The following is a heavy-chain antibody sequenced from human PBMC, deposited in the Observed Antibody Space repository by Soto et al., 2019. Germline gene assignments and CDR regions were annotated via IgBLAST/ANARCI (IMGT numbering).Heavy chain of an antibody. CDR2: INPSGGST. CDR1: GYTFTSYY. J-gene: IGHJ5*02. Sequence: PSVKVSCKASGYTFTSYYMHWVRQAPGQGLEWMGIINPSGGSTSYAQKFQGRVTMTRDTSTSTVYMELSSLRSEDTAVYYCAREGIAAAGIDPWGQGTLVTVSS. CDR3: AREGIAAAGIDP. V-gene: IGHV1-46*01. D-gene: IGHD6-13*01.